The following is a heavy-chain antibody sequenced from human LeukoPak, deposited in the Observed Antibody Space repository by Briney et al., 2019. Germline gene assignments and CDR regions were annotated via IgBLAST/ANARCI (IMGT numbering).Heavy chain of an antibody. CDR2: ISYDGSNE. Sequence: PGGSLRLSCAASGFTFSSYVMHWVRQAPGKGLEWVAIISYDGSNEYYADSVKGRFTISRDNSKNTLYLQMNSLRADDTAVYYCARALMASGEKDYWGQGTLVTVSS. V-gene: IGHV3-30*04. CDR1: GFTFSSYV. CDR3: ARALMASGEKDY. J-gene: IGHJ4*02. D-gene: IGHD2-8*01.